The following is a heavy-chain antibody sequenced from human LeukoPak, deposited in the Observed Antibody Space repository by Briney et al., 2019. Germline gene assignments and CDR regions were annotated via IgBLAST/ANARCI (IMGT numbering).Heavy chain of an antibody. CDR2: IYPGDSDT. J-gene: IGHJ4*02. CDR3: ARPTGYGGNSWPDYFDY. V-gene: IGHV5-51*01. D-gene: IGHD4-23*01. Sequence: SGESLKISCKGSGYSFTSYWIGWVRQMPGKGLEWMGIIYPGDSDTRYSPSFQGRVTISADKSISTAYLQWSSLKASDTAMYYCARPTGYGGNSWPDYFDYWGQGTLVTVSS. CDR1: GYSFTSYW.